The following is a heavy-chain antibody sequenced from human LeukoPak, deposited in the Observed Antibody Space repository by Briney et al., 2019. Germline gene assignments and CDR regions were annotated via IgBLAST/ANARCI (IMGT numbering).Heavy chain of an antibody. CDR1: GGSISSSSYY. D-gene: IGHD6-13*01. CDR2: IYYSGST. Sequence: PSETLSLTCTVSGGSISSSSYYWGWIRQPPGKGLEWIGSIYYSGSTYYNPSLKSRVTISVDTSKNQFSLKLSSVTAADTAVYYCARDLGYSSSWGYYYYMDVWGKGTTVTVSS. V-gene: IGHV4-39*07. CDR3: ARDLGYSSSWGYYYYMDV. J-gene: IGHJ6*03.